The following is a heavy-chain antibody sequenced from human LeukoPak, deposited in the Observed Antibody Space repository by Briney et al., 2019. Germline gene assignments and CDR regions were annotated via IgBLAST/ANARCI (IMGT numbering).Heavy chain of an antibody. CDR2: ISGNGATT. CDR1: GFTFNNYA. Sequence: PGGTLRLSCAASGFTFNNYAMPRGPRAPGQGLEWVSAISGNGATTYYADSVKGRFTISRDSSKNTLYLEMSSLRAEDTAVYYCAKDFDYYDTSDYFFLAVFDYWGQGTLVTVSS. CDR3: AKDFDYYDTSDYFFLAVFDY. V-gene: IGHV3-23*01. J-gene: IGHJ4*02. D-gene: IGHD3-22*01.